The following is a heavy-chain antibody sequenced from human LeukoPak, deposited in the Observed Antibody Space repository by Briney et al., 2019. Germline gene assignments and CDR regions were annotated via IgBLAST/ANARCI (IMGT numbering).Heavy chain of an antibody. V-gene: IGHV1-8*01. CDR3: ARGNPGIVGATSYDY. D-gene: IGHD1-26*01. CDR2: MNPNSGNT. J-gene: IGHJ4*02. Sequence: ASVKVSCKASGYTFTSYDINWVRQATGQGLEWMGWMNPNSGNTGHAQKFQGRVTMTRNTSISTAYMELSSLRSEDTAVYYCARGNPGIVGATSYDYWGQGTLVTVSS. CDR1: GYTFTSYD.